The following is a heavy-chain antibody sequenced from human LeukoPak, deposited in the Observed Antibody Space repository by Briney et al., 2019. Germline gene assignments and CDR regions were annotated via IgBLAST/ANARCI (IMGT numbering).Heavy chain of an antibody. CDR1: GGSATISIDH. D-gene: IGHD1-1*01. CDR3: ARLRTRTPGDY. J-gene: IGHJ4*02. CDR2: IYYTGST. V-gene: IGHV4-39*01. Sequence: PETLSLTCFVSGGSATISIDHWGWIRHPPGRGLEWVRSIYYTGSTYCTPSIKSSLTKSVDSSKNQFVLKVRSVTAAGTALYYCARLRTRTPGDYWGQGTLVTVSS.